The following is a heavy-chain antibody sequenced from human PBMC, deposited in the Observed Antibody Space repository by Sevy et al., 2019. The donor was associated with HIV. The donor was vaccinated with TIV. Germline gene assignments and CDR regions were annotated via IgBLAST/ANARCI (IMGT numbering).Heavy chain of an antibody. V-gene: IGHV3-53*01. J-gene: IGHJ4*02. D-gene: IGHD5-18*01. CDR1: GFTVSSNY. CDR3: AGGVDTAMSSGLDY. CDR2: IYSGGST. Sequence: GGSLRLSCAASGFTVSSNYMSWVRQAPGKGLEWVSVIYSGGSTYYADSVKGRFTISRDNSKNTLYLQMNSLRVEDTAVYYCAGGVDTAMSSGLDYWGQGTLVTVSS.